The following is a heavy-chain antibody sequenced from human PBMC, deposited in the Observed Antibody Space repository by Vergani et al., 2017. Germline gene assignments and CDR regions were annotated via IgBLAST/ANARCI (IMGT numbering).Heavy chain of an antibody. CDR3: AKSTRSDYYYYMDV. Sequence: EVQLVESGGGLVQPGRSLRLSCAASGFTFDDYAMHWVRQAPGKGLEWVSGISWNSGSIGYADSVKGRFTISRDNSKNTLYLQMNSLRAEDTAVYYCAKSTRSDYYYYMDVWGKGTTVTVSS. CDR1: GFTFDDYA. D-gene: IGHD2/OR15-2a*01. CDR2: ISWNSGSI. V-gene: IGHV3-9*01. J-gene: IGHJ6*03.